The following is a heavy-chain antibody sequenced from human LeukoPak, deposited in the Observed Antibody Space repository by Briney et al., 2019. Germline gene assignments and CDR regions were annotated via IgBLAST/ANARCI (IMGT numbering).Heavy chain of an antibody. J-gene: IGHJ4*02. V-gene: IGHV3-7*01. CDR3: ARDKYCSDDNCDGGSKFDY. CDR2: IKEDGSEK. D-gene: IGHD2-15*01. CDR1: GFTFRRYW. Sequence: PGGSLRLSCAASGFTFRRYWMSWVRQAPGKGLEWVANIKEDGSEKNYVDSVKGRFAISRDNAKNSLYLQMNSLRAEDTGVYYCARDKYCSDDNCDGGSKFDYWGQGTLVTVSS.